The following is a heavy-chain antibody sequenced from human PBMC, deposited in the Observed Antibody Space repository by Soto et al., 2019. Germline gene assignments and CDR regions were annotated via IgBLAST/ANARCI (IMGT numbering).Heavy chain of an antibody. J-gene: IGHJ5*02. CDR2: IIPMFGTA. D-gene: IGHD2-15*01. CDR3: ARGVVVVAASQLGWFDP. Sequence: QVQLVQSGAEVKKPGSSVKVSCKASGGTFSRDAISWVRQAPGQGLEWMGGIIPMFGTAKYVQKFQGRLTITADESTTTAYMELRSLRSDDTAVYYCARGVVVVAASQLGWFDPWGQVTLVTVSS. V-gene: IGHV1-69*01. CDR1: GGTFSRDA.